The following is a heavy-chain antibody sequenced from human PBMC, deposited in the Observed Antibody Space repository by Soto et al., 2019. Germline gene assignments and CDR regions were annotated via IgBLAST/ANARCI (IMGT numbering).Heavy chain of an antibody. Sequence: QVQLVQSGAEVKKPGSSVKVSCKASGGTFSSYTISWVRQAPGQGLEWMGRIIPILGIANYAQKFQGRVTSTADKSTSTAYMELSSLRSEDTAVYYCARDDSYYYDSSGYYSWFDYWGQGTLVTVSS. V-gene: IGHV1-69*08. CDR3: ARDDSYYYDSSGYYSWFDY. J-gene: IGHJ4*02. CDR2: IIPILGIA. D-gene: IGHD3-22*01. CDR1: GGTFSSYT.